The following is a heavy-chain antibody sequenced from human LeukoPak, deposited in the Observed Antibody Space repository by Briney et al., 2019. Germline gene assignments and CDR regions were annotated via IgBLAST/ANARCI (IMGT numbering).Heavy chain of an antibody. D-gene: IGHD2-21*02. J-gene: IGHJ6*02. Sequence: PGGSLRLSCAASGFTFSSYTMHWVRQAPGKGLEWVTFISYNGSNKYYADSVKGRFTISRDNSKNTLYLQMNSLKPEDTAVYYCARDQIIVTAIPDYYYGMDVWGQGTTVTVSS. V-gene: IGHV3-30-3*01. CDR2: ISYNGSNK. CDR1: GFTFSSYT. CDR3: ARDQIIVTAIPDYYYGMDV.